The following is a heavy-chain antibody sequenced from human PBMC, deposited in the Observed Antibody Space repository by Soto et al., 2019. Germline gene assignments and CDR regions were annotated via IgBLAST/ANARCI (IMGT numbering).Heavy chain of an antibody. Sequence: QVQLVQSGAEVKKPESSVKVSCKASGGTFDDYAITWVRQAPGQGLEWMGGIIPIFGTTNYAQRFQARVTITADESTSTVYMELSSLRSEDTAVYYIARVDAERATIGSWEYWCQGTLVTVSS. CDR3: ARVDAERATIGSWEY. D-gene: IGHD5-12*01. V-gene: IGHV1-69*12. CDR1: GGTFDDYA. CDR2: IIPIFGTT. J-gene: IGHJ4*02.